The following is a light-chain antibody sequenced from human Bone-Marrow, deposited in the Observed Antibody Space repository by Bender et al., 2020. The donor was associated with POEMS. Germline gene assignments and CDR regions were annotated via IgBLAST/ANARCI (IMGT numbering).Light chain of an antibody. J-gene: IGLJ2*01. Sequence: QSALTQPRSVSGSPGQSVTISCTGTSNDVGGYNYVSWYQQHPGTAPKLMIFEVNRRPSGVPDRFSGSKSGNTASLTVSGLQAEDEADYCCSSYAGSNIVLFGGGTKVTVL. CDR3: SSYAGSNIVL. V-gene: IGLV2-11*01. CDR1: SNDVGGYNY. CDR2: EVN.